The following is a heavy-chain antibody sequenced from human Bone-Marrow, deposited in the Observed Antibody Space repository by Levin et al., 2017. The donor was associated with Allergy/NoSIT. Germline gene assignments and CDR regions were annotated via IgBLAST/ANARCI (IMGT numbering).Heavy chain of an antibody. CDR3: ATERSTAWDQ. CDR1: GSPFRDHY. Sequence: GGSLRLSCAVSGSPFRDHYLGWIRQAPGKGLDWISYISSSGDTIYYADSVKGRFTVSRDNAKNSLYLHVNNVTAQATAVYYCATERSTAWDQWGQGTLVTVSS. D-gene: IGHD6-19*01. J-gene: IGHJ4*02. CDR2: ISSSGDTI. V-gene: IGHV3-11*01.